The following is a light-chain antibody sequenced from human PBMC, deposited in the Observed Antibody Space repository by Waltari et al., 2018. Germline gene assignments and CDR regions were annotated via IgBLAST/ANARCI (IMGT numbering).Light chain of an antibody. CDR2: LNSDGSH. V-gene: IGLV4-69*01. CDR3: QTWGTGIRV. J-gene: IGLJ3*02. Sequence: QLVLTQSPSASASLGASVKLTCTLSSGHSSYAIARHQQQPEKGPRSLMKLNSDGSHSKGDGIPDRFSGSSSGAERYLTISSLQSEDEADYYCQTWGTGIRVFGGGTKLTVL. CDR1: SGHSSYA.